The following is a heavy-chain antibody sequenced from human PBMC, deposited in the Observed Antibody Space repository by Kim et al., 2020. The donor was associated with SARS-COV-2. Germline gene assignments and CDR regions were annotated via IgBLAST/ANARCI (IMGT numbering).Heavy chain of an antibody. D-gene: IGHD3-22*01. CDR2: INAGSGNT. V-gene: IGHV1-3*01. CDR1: GYNFTSYA. Sequence: ASVKVSCKASGYNFTSYAIHWVRQAPGQRLEWMGWINAGSGNTRYSQKFQGRVSLTRDTSASTAYMELGSLRSEDTAVYYCARDGGTDYYDNSFDYWGQGTLVTVSS. CDR3: ARDGGTDYYDNSFDY. J-gene: IGHJ4*02.